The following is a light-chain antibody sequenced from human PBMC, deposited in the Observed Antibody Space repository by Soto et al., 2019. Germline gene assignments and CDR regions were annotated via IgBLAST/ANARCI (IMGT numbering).Light chain of an antibody. V-gene: IGKV1-9*01. CDR1: QDIAIY. J-gene: IGKJ4*01. CDR3: QQLRMYPST. Sequence: IQLTQSPSSLSASVGDRVTITCRASQDIAIYLAWYQQKPGEAPKLLIYAASTLYGGVPSRFSGSGSGTDFALTITSQQAEDFATYYCQQLRMYPSTIGGGTKVEIK. CDR2: AAS.